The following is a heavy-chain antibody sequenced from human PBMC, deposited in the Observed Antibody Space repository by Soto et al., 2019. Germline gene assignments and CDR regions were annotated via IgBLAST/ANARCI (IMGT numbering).Heavy chain of an antibody. V-gene: IGHV3-48*03. CDR1: GFTFSSYE. CDR2: ISSSGSTI. CDR3: ARDFWSGSSLDY. J-gene: IGHJ4*02. Sequence: EVQLVESGGGLVQPGGSLRLSCAASGFTFSSYEMNWVRQAPGKGLEWVSHISSSGSTIYYADSVKGRFTISRDNAKNSLYLQMNSLRAEDTAVYYCARDFWSGSSLDYWGQGTLVTVSS. D-gene: IGHD3-3*01.